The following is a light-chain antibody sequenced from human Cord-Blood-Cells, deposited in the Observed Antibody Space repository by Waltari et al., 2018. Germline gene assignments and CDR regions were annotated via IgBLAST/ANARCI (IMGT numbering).Light chain of an antibody. J-gene: IGKJ2*01. V-gene: IGKV4-1*01. CDR3: QQYYSTPYT. CDR2: WAS. CDR1: QSVLYSSNNKNY. Sequence: DIVMTQSPDSLAVSLGERATINCKSSQSVLYSSNNKNYLAWHQQKPGQPPKLLIDWASTRESGVPDRVSGSGSGTDFTLTISSLEAEDVAVYYCQQYYSTPYTFGQGTKLEIK.